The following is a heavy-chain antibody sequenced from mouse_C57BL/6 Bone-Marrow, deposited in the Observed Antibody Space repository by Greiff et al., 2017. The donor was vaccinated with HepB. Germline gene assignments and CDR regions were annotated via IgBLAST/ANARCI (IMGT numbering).Heavy chain of an antibody. CDR3: ARRHLDNHYAMDY. CDR2: IYPGDGDT. CDR1: GYAFSSSW. Sequence: QVQLQQSGPELVKPGASVKISCKASGYAFSSSWMNWVKQRPGKGLEWIGRIYPGDGDTNYNGKFKGKATLTADKSSSTAYMQLSSLTSEDSAVYFCARRHLDNHYAMDYWGQGTSVTVSS. J-gene: IGHJ4*01. D-gene: IGHD1-3*01. V-gene: IGHV1-82*01.